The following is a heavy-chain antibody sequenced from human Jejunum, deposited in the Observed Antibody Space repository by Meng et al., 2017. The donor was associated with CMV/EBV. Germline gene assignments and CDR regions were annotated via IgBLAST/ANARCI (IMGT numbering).Heavy chain of an antibody. CDR1: YY. Sequence: YYWGWIRQPPGKGLEWIGSIYYSGSPYYKPSLKSRVTISVDTSKNQFSLKLSSVTAADTAVYYCARLFLSQGYCSSTSCSNHFDYWGQGTLVTVSS. CDR3: ARLFLSQGYCSSTSCSNHFDY. V-gene: IGHV4-38-2*01. D-gene: IGHD2-2*01. J-gene: IGHJ4*02. CDR2: IYYSGSP.